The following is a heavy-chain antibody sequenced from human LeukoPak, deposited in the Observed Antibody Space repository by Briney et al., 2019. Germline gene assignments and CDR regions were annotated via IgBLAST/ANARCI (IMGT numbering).Heavy chain of an antibody. V-gene: IGHV4-39*07. CDR2: IYYSGST. J-gene: IGHJ4*02. CDR1: GGSISSSTYY. D-gene: IGHD6-13*01. CDR3: ARGMPAAGQNYFDY. Sequence: SETLSLTCTVSGGSISSSTYYWDWIRQPPGKGLEWIVSIYYSGSTYYNPSLKSRVTISVDTPKNQFSLKVISVTAADTALYYCARGMPAAGQNYFDYWGQGTLVTVSS.